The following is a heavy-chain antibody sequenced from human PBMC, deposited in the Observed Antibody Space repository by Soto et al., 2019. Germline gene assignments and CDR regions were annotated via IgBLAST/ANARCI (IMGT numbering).Heavy chain of an antibody. CDR2: IYYSGST. J-gene: IGHJ5*02. V-gene: IGHV4-59*01. CDR1: GGSISSYY. D-gene: IGHD5-12*01. CDR3: ARDKATPTLNWFDP. Sequence: SETLSLTCTVSGGSISSYYWSWIRQPPGKGLEWIGYIYYSGSTNYNPSLKSRVTISVDTSKNQFSLKLSSVTAADTAVYYCARDKATPTLNWFDPWGQGTLVTVSS.